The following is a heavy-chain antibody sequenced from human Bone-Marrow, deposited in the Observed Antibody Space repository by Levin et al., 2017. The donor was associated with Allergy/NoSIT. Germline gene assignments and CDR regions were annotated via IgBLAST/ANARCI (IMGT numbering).Heavy chain of an antibody. CDR3: ARVSRTGWGFDY. CDR1: GGSISSYY. J-gene: IGHJ4*02. D-gene: IGHD1-26*01. CDR2: IYYSGST. Sequence: SETLSLTCTVSGGSISSYYWSWIRQPPGKGLEWIGYIYYSGSTNYNPSLKSRVTISVDTSKNQFSLKLSSVTAADTAVYYCARVSRTGWGFDYWGQGTLVTVSS. V-gene: IGHV4-59*01.